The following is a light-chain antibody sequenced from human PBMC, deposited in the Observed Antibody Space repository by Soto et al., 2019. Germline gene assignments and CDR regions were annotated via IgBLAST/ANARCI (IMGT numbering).Light chain of an antibody. Sequence: EIVLTQSPATLSLSPGERATLSCRASQSVSSYLAWYQQKPGQAPRLLIYDASNRATGIPARFSGSRSGTDSALTSSSQEPEDFAVYYSKQRSNWLALTFGGGTKVEIK. CDR2: DAS. CDR1: QSVSSY. CDR3: KQRSNWLALT. J-gene: IGKJ4*01. V-gene: IGKV3-11*01.